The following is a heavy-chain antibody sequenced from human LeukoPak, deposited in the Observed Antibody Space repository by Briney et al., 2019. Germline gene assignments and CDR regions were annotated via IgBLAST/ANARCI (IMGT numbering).Heavy chain of an antibody. Sequence: SETLSLTCTVSGGSISSGGYYWSWIRQHPGKGLEWIGYIYYSGSTYYNPSLKSRVTISVDTSKNQFSLKLSSVTAADTAVYCCASFCGGDCYDDYWGQGTLVTVSS. CDR1: GGSISSGGYY. V-gene: IGHV4-31*03. CDR3: ASFCGGDCYDDY. D-gene: IGHD2-21*02. CDR2: IYYSGST. J-gene: IGHJ4*02.